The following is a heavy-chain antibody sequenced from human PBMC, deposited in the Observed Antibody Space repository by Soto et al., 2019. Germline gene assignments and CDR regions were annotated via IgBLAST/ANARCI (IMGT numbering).Heavy chain of an antibody. V-gene: IGHV1-2*02. Sequence: QVQLVQSGAEVKKPGASVKVSCKASGYTFTGYYMHWVRQAPGQGLEWMGWINPNSGGTNYAQKFQGRVTTTRHTSISTAYLRQPRLKTDDPRVYGYGHSEMVVEPAAGRGGQMEVGGKGTADTVPS. D-gene: IGHD2-2*01. CDR2: INPNSGGT. CDR1: GYTFTGYY. CDR3: GHSEMVVEPAAGRGGQMEV. J-gene: IGHJ6*04.